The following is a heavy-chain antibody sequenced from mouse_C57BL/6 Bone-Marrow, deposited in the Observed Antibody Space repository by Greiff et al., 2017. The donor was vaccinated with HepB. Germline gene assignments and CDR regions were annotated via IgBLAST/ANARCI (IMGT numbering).Heavy chain of an antibody. CDR1: GYTFTSYW. J-gene: IGHJ4*01. CDR3: ARRYGNYRDYYAMDS. CDR2: IYPGSGST. D-gene: IGHD2-10*02. V-gene: IGHV1-55*01. Sequence: QVQLQQPGAELVKPGASVKMSCKASGYTFTSYWITWVKQRPGQGLEWIGDIYPGSGSTNYNEKFKSKATLTVDTASSTAYMQLSSLTSEDSAVYYSARRYGNYRDYYAMDSWGRGTSVTDSS.